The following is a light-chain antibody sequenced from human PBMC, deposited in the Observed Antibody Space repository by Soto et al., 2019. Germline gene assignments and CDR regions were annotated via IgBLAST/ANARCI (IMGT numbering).Light chain of an antibody. CDR3: SSYAGSNAWV. CDR1: SSNIGNND. CDR2: DNY. J-gene: IGLJ3*02. Sequence: QSVLTQPPSVSAAPGQKVTVSCSGSSSNIGNNDVSWYQQFPGTSPKLLIYDNYKRPSGIPDRFSGSKSGTSATLGITGLQTGDEADYYCSSYAGSNAWVFGGGTQLTVL. V-gene: IGLV1-51*01.